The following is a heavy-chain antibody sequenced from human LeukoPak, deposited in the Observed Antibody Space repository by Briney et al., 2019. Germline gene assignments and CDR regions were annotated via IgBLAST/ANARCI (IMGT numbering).Heavy chain of an antibody. D-gene: IGHD5-12*01. CDR1: GYTFTDYY. CDR2: INPNNAGT. J-gene: IGHJ4*02. V-gene: IGHV1-2*02. CDR3: ARVLTLSSGYDGGLE. Sequence: ASVKVSCKASGYTFTDYYMHWVRQAPGQGLEWMGWINPNNAGTKYAQMFQGRVSMTRDTSISTAYMELSRLRSDDTAVYYCARVLTLSSGYDGGLEWGQGTLVTVSS.